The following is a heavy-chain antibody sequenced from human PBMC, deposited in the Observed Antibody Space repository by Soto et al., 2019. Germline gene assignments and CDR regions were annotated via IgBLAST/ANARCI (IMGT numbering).Heavy chain of an antibody. V-gene: IGHV3-23*01. CDR1: GFTLSSYA. Sequence: GGSLRLSCAASGFTLSSYAMSWVRQAPGKGLEWVSAISGSGGSTYYADSVKGRFTISRDNSKNTLYLQMNSLRAEDTAVYYCAKSKASDYYDSSGSHLYYYYGMDVWGQGSTVTVSS. CDR3: AKSKASDYYDSSGSHLYYYYGMDV. CDR2: ISGSGGST. D-gene: IGHD3-22*01. J-gene: IGHJ6*02.